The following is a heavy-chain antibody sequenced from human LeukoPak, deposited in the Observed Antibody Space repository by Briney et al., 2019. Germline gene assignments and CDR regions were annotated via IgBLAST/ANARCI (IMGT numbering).Heavy chain of an antibody. CDR2: INPNSGGT. CDR1: GYTFTGYY. CDR3: ERDARMVMYNWFDP. J-gene: IGHJ5*02. V-gene: IGHV1-2*02. Sequence: ASVKVSCTASGYTFTGYYMHWVRQAPGQGLEWMGWINPNSGGTNYAQKYQGRVTMTRDTSISTAYMELSRLRSEDTDVYYYERDARMVMYNWFDPWGQGTLVTVSS. D-gene: IGHD2-21*01.